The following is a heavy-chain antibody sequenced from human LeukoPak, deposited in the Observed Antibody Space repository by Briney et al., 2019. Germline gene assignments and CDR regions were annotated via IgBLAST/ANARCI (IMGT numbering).Heavy chain of an antibody. V-gene: IGHV3-11*01. D-gene: IGHD3-10*01. J-gene: IGHJ4*02. CDR2: ISSSGSTI. Sequence: GGSLRLSCAASGFTFSDYYMSWIRQAPGKGLEWVSYISSSGSTIYYADSVKGRFTISRDNAKNSLYLQMNSLRAEDTAVYYCAKDYYGSGSYLRPQIQGLFDYWGQGTLVTVSS. CDR1: GFTFSDYY. CDR3: AKDYYGSGSYLRPQIQGLFDY.